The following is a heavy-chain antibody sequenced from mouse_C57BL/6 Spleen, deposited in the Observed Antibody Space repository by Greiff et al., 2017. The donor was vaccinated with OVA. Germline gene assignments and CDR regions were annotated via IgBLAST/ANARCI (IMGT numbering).Heavy chain of an antibody. CDR3: ASGYYGSSGYFDY. CDR2: ISYDGSN. CDR1: GYSITSGYY. V-gene: IGHV3-6*01. J-gene: IGHJ2*01. D-gene: IGHD1-1*01. Sequence: EVQLQESGPGLVKPSQSLSLTCSVTGYSITSGYYWNWIRQFPGNKLEWMGYISYDGSNNYNPSLKNRISITRDTSKNQFFLKLNSVTTEDTATYYCASGYYGSSGYFDYWGQGTTLTVSS.